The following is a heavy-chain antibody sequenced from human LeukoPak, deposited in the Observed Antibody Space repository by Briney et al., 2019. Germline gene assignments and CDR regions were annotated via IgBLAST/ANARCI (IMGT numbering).Heavy chain of an antibody. V-gene: IGHV1-18*01. J-gene: IGHJ4*02. CDR2: ISAYNGNT. D-gene: IGHD3-10*01. CDR3: ARMVRGVQFDY. Sequence: ASVTVSCKASGYTFTNYGISWVRQAPGQGLEWMGRISAYNGNTDYAQKLQGRVTMTTDTSTTTAYMELRSLRSEDTAVYYCARMVRGVQFDYWGQGTLVTVSS. CDR1: GYTFTNYG.